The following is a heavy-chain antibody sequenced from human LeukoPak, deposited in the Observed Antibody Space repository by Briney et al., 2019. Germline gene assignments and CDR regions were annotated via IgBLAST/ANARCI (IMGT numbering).Heavy chain of an antibody. J-gene: IGHJ3*02. CDR1: GFSFSTYS. D-gene: IGHD3-10*01. CDR2: IDTSASYK. CDR3: ARGRSITLLRGVAMSDGFDI. V-gene: IGHV3-21*01. Sequence: PGGSLRLSCAASGFSFSTYSMILVRQAPGKGLEWVSFIDTSASYKYYGESMKGRFTISRDNAKKSLYLQMNGLRADDTAVYYCARGRSITLLRGVAMSDGFDIWGQGTMVTVSP.